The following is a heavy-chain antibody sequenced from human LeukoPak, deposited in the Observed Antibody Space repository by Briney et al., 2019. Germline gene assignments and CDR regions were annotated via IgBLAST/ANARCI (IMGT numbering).Heavy chain of an antibody. CDR2: INHSGGT. V-gene: IGHV4-34*01. CDR3: ARGGMAAGVSDNWFDP. J-gene: IGHJ5*02. CDR1: GGSFIDYS. D-gene: IGHD6-25*01. Sequence: SETLSLTCAVSGGSFIDYSWSWFRQPPGKGLEWFGKINHSGGTHYSPSLKSRVTISVDTSKNQFSLRLSSVTAADTAVYYCARGGMAAGVSDNWFDPWGQGTLVTVSS.